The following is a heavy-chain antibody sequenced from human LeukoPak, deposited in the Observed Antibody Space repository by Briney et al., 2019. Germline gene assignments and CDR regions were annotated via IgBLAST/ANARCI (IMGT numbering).Heavy chain of an antibody. D-gene: IGHD3-9*01. J-gene: IGHJ4*02. CDR2: IKQDGSEK. CDR1: GFTLSNYW. Sequence: QPGESLRLSCAASGFTLSNYWMSWVRQAPGKGLEWVANIKQDGSEKYYVDSVKGRFTISRDNAKNSLYLQMNSLRAEDTAVYYCAREVTYYDILTGPDDPSLDYWGQGTLVTVSS. CDR3: AREVTYYDILTGPDDPSLDY. V-gene: IGHV3-7*01.